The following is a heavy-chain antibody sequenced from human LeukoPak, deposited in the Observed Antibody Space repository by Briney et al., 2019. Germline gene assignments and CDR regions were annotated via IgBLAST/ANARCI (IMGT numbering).Heavy chain of an antibody. V-gene: IGHV3-20*04. CDR3: ARVYITDRTGIVGATSFWFDP. D-gene: IGHD1-26*01. CDR1: GFTFDDYG. Sequence: PGGSLRLSCAASGFTFDDYGMSWVRQAPGKGLEWVSGINWNGGSTGYADSVKGRFTISRDNAKNSLYLQMNSLRAEDTALYYCARVYITDRTGIVGATSFWFDPWGQGTLVTVSS. CDR2: INWNGGST. J-gene: IGHJ5*02.